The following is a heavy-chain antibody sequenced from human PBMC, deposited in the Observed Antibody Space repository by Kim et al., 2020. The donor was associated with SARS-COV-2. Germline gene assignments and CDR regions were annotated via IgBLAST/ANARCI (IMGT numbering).Heavy chain of an antibody. V-gene: IGHV1-18*01. J-gene: IGHJ5*02. Sequence: ASVKVSCQASGYTFTTYGINWVRQARGQGLEWLGRISAYSGDTYFAQKIQGRVTMTTDTSTSTVYMELSGLRSDDTAVYYCARDGSSKINGLDPWGQGTL. CDR3: ARDGSSKINGLDP. CDR2: ISAYSGDT. D-gene: IGHD4-4*01. CDR1: GYTFTTYG.